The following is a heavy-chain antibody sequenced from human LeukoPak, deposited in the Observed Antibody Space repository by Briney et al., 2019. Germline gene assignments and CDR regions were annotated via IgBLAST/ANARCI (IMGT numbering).Heavy chain of an antibody. CDR3: ARVVGGSYSYYFDY. V-gene: IGHV4-30-4*08. Sequence: PSETLSLTCTVSGGSISSGDYYWSWIRQPPGKGLEWIGYIYYSGSTYYNASLKSRLTISVDSAKSQFSLQLRSVTAADTAVYYCARVVGGSYSYYFDYWGQGTLVTVSS. J-gene: IGHJ4*02. CDR1: GGSISSGDYY. CDR2: IYYSGST. D-gene: IGHD1-26*01.